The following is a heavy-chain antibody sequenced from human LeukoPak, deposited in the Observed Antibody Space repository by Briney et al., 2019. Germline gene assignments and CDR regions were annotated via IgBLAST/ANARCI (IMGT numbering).Heavy chain of an antibody. CDR3: ARILLYCSGGSCYSEDY. CDR1: GFSLRTSGMR. Sequence: SGPTLVNPTQTLTLTCTFSGFSLRTSGMRVSWIRQPPGKALEWLSLIDWDDGKFYSTSLKTRLTISKDSSKNQVVLTMTNMDPVDTATYYCARILLYCSGGSCYSEDYWGQGTLVTVSS. D-gene: IGHD2-15*01. V-gene: IGHV2-70*04. CDR2: IDWDDGK. J-gene: IGHJ4*02.